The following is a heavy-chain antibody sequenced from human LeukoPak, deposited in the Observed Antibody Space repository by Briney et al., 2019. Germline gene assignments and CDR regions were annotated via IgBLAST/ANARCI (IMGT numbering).Heavy chain of an antibody. CDR3: ARVQPLNPWDWYFDL. CDR2: TYTSGST. J-gene: IGHJ2*01. V-gene: IGHV4-61*02. CDR1: GGAISSVSSY. Sequence: SETLSLTCSVSGGAISSVSSYWTWIRPPTGKGLEWIGRTYTSGSTNYNPSLKSPVTISVDTSKNQFSLKLSSVTAADTAVYYCARVQPLNPWDWYFDLWGRGTLVTVSS. D-gene: IGHD1-1*01.